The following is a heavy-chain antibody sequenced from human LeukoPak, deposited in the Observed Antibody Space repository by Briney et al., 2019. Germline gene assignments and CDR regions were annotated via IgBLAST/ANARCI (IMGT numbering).Heavy chain of an antibody. CDR1: GFTFSTYS. V-gene: IGHV3-21*01. Sequence: GGSLRLSCAASGFTFSTYSMNWVRQAPGKGLEWVSSISSSNSYIYYADSMKGRFTISRDNAKNSLFLQMNSLRAEGTAVYYCAREYYDSSGFPSWGQGTLVTVSS. J-gene: IGHJ5*02. CDR3: AREYYDSSGFPS. CDR2: ISSSNSYI. D-gene: IGHD3-22*01.